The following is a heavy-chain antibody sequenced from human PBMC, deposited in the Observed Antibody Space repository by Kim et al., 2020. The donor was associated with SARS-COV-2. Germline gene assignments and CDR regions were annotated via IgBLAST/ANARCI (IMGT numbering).Heavy chain of an antibody. CDR3: ARARPIWAAAGNYFDY. V-gene: IGHV4-59*13. D-gene: IGHD6-13*01. CDR1: GGSISSYY. Sequence: SETLSLTCTVSGGSISSYYWSWIRQPPGKGLEWIGYIYYSGSTNYNPSLKSRVTISVDTSKNQFSLKLSSVTAADTAVYYCARARPIWAAAGNYFDYWGQGTLVTVSS. J-gene: IGHJ4*02. CDR2: IYYSGST.